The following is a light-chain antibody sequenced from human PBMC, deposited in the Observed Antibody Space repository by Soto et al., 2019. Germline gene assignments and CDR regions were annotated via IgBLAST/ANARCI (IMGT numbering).Light chain of an antibody. V-gene: IGKV1-9*01. CDR1: QGISSS. CDR3: QPLDSFPLT. CDR2: AAS. J-gene: IGKJ5*01. Sequence: DIQFPQSPAFLSASLGDRVTLTYRASQGISSSLAWYQQKPVESPKLLIYAASTLQSGVPSRFSGCGYGTELTLTITSLQPEDFASYYCQPLDSFPLTFGQGTRLEI.